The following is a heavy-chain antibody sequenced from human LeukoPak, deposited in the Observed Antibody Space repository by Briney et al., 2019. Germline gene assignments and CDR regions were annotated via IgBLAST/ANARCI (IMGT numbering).Heavy chain of an antibody. Sequence: GGSLRLSCAASGFTFSSYEMNWVRQAPGKGLEWVSYISSSGSTIYYADSVKGRFTISRDNSKNTLYLQMNSLRAEDTAVYYCAKGTIAAAGNLDYWGQGTLVTVSS. D-gene: IGHD6-13*01. CDR3: AKGTIAAAGNLDY. V-gene: IGHV3-48*03. J-gene: IGHJ4*02. CDR2: ISSSGSTI. CDR1: GFTFSSYE.